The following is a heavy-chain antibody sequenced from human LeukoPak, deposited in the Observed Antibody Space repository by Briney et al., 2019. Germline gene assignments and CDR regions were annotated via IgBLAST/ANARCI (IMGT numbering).Heavy chain of an antibody. CDR3: ARSFQQLVREWFDP. Sequence: PSETLSLTCTVSGGSISSYYWSWIRQPAGKGLEWIGRIYTSGSTNYNPSLKSRVTMSVDTSKNQFSLKLSSVTAADTAVYYCARSFQQLVREWFDPWGQGTLVTVSS. V-gene: IGHV4-4*07. D-gene: IGHD6-13*01. J-gene: IGHJ5*02. CDR2: IYTSGST. CDR1: GGSISSYY.